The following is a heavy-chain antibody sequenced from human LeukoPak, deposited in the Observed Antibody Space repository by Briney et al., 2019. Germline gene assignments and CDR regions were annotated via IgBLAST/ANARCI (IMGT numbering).Heavy chain of an antibody. Sequence: GGSLRLSCAASGFTFSIYSMNWVRQAPGKGREWVSSISSSSRYIYYADSVKGRFTISRDNAKNSLYLQMNSLRAEDTAVYFCARDQGITGTPPDYWGQGTLVTVSS. V-gene: IGHV3-21*01. D-gene: IGHD1-7*01. CDR2: ISSSSRYI. CDR3: ARDQGITGTPPDY. J-gene: IGHJ4*02. CDR1: GFTFSIYS.